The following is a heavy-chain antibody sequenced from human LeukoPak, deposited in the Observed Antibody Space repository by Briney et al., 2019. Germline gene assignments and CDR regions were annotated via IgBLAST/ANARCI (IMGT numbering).Heavy chain of an antibody. CDR1: GYTFTSYY. D-gene: IGHD3-10*01. CDR2: INPSGGST. V-gene: IGHV1-46*01. CDR3: ARGGELLYFDC. Sequence: ASVKVSCKASGYTFTSYYMHWVRQAPGQGLEWMGIINPSGGSTSYAQKFQGRVTITRDTSASTAYMELSSLTSEDTTVYYCARGGELLYFDCWGQGTLVTVSS. J-gene: IGHJ4*02.